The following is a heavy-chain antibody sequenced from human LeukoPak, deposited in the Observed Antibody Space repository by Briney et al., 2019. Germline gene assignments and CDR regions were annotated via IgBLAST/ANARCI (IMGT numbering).Heavy chain of an antibody. V-gene: IGHV4-59*01. CDR1: GGXISSYF. CDR3: ARQYCSSTNCYYFDY. Sequence: SETLSLTCTVSGGXISSYFWSWIRQPPGKGLEWIGYIYYSGSTNYNPSPKSRVTISVDTSKNQFSLTLSSVTAADTAVYYCARQYCSSTNCYYFDYWSQGTLVTVSS. CDR2: IYYSGST. J-gene: IGHJ4*02. D-gene: IGHD2-2*01.